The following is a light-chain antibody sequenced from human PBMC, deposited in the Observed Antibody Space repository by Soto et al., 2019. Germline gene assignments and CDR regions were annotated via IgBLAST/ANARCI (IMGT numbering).Light chain of an antibody. V-gene: IGKV3-11*01. CDR3: QQRYNWPLT. J-gene: IGKJ4*01. Sequence: EIVLTQSPGTLSLSPGETATLSCMASQTVSNFLAWYQRKPGQAPRLLIYDASKRATGIPARFSGSGSGTDFTLTISSLEPEDFAVYYCQQRYNWPLTFGGGTKVDIK. CDR1: QTVSNF. CDR2: DAS.